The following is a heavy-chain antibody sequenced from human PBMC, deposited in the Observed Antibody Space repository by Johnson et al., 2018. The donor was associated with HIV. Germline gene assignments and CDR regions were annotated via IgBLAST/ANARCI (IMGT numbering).Heavy chain of an antibody. CDR2: IKQDGSEK. Sequence: VQLVESGGGLVQPGGSLRPSCAASGFTFSSYWMSWVRQAPGKGLEWVANIKQDGSEKYYVDSVKGRFTISRDNAKNSLYLQMNSLRAEDTAVDYCARDMIIEAFDIWGQGTMVTVSS. V-gene: IGHV3-7*01. D-gene: IGHD3-16*01. J-gene: IGHJ3*02. CDR1: GFTFSSYW. CDR3: ARDMIIEAFDI.